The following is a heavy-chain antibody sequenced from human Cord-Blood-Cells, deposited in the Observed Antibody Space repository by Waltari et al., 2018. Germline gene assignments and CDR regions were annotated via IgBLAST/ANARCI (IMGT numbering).Heavy chain of an antibody. D-gene: IGHD1-26*01. CDR1: GYTFTGYS. Sequence: VQLVPSGAEVKKPGASVKVSCKASGYTFTGYSPPWVRQGAGQALEWMGWSNPNSGGTNYAQKFQGWVTMTRDTSISTAYMELSRLRSDDTAVYYCARTSIVGATRYYYYDMDVWGQGTTVTVSS. CDR2: SNPNSGGT. V-gene: IGHV1-2*04. CDR3: ARTSIVGATRYYYYDMDV. J-gene: IGHJ6*02.